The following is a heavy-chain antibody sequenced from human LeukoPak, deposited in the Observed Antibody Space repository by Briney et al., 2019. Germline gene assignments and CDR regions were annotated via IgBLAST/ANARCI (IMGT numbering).Heavy chain of an antibody. CDR3: ASTVYGGYNVYYFNH. V-gene: IGHV4-34*01. CDR2: INHSGST. J-gene: IGHJ4*02. Sequence: SETLSLTCAVYGGSFSGYYWSWIRQPPGKGLEWIGEINHSGSTNYNPSLKSPVTMSVDTSKNQFSLKLTSVIAADTAMYFCASTVYGGYNVYYFNHWGQGTLVTVSS. CDR1: GGSFSGYY. D-gene: IGHD4-17*01.